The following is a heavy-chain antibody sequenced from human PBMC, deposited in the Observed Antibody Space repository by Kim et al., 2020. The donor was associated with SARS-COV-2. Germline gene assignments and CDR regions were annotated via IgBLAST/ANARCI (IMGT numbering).Heavy chain of an antibody. Sequence: GGSLRLSCAASGFTFSSYAMSWVRQAPGKGLEWVSAISGSGGSTYYADSVKGRFTISRDNSKNTLYLQMNSLRAEDTAVYYCAKDSAHIVVVPTSGYYYYGMDVWGQGTTVTVSS. CDR1: GFTFSSYA. CDR3: AKDSAHIVVVPTSGYYYYGMDV. CDR2: ISGSGGST. D-gene: IGHD2-2*01. V-gene: IGHV3-23*01. J-gene: IGHJ6*02.